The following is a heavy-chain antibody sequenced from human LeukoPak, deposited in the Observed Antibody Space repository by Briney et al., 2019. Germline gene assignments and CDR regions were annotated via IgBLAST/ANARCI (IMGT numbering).Heavy chain of an antibody. CDR2: ISGSGRTT. Sequence: GGSLRLSCAASGFTFSNYGMNWVRQAPGRGLEWVSGISGSGRTTYYADSVKGRFTISRDNSKSTLYLQMNSLRAEDTAVYYCAKADDSSGYYYAGLDYWGQGTLVTVSS. J-gene: IGHJ4*02. CDR1: GFTFSNYG. D-gene: IGHD3-22*01. CDR3: AKADDSSGYYYAGLDY. V-gene: IGHV3-23*01.